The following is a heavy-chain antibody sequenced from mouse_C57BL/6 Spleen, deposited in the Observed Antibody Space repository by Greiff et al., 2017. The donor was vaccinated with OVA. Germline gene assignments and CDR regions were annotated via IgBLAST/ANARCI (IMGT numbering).Heavy chain of an antibody. V-gene: IGHV5-17*01. CDR3: ARCYGSSYDDAMDY. CDR2: ISSGSSTI. J-gene: IGHJ4*01. D-gene: IGHD1-1*01. CDR1: GFTFSDYG. Sequence: EVKLVESGGGLVKPGGSLKLSCAASGFTFSDYGMHWVRQAPEKGLEWVAYISSGSSTIYYADTVKGRFIISRDNAKNTLFLQMTSLRSEDTAMYYCARCYGSSYDDAMDYWGQGTSVTVSS.